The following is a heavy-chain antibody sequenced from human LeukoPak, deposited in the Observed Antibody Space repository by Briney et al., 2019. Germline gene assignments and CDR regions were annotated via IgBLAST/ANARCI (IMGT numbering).Heavy chain of an antibody. CDR2: IYYRGTT. V-gene: IGHV4-39*07. J-gene: IGHJ5*01. Sequence: PSQTLSLTCTVSGGSLTTTSYYWGWMRQPPGKGLEWIGSIYYRGTTYYNPSLKSRFTISVDTSKNRFSLKLKSVTAADTAVYYCARDGSGLAVRGWFDFWGQGTLVTVSS. CDR1: GGSLTTTSYY. CDR3: ARDGSGLAVRGWFDF. D-gene: IGHD3-10*01.